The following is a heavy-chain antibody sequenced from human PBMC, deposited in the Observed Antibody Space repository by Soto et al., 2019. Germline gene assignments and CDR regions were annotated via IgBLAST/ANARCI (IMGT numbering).Heavy chain of an antibody. CDR3: AKVLSGGPEYYYYYGMDV. CDR1: GFTFSSYG. V-gene: IGHV3-30*18. J-gene: IGHJ6*02. CDR2: ISYDGSNK. D-gene: IGHD3-10*01. Sequence: QVQLVESGGGVVQPGRSLRLSCAASGFTFSSYGMHWVRQAPGKGLVRVAVISYDGSNKYYADSVKGRFTISRDNSKNTLYLQMNSLRAEDTAVYYCAKVLSGGPEYYYYYGMDVWGQGTTVTVSS.